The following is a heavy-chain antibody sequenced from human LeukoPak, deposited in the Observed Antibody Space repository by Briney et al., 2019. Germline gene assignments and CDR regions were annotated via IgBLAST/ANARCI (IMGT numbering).Heavy chain of an antibody. J-gene: IGHJ5*02. V-gene: IGHV4-61*02. CDR2: IYTSGST. CDR1: GGSISSGSYY. Sequence: SETLSLTCTVSGGSISSGSYYWSWIRQPAGKGLEWIGRIYTSGSTNYNPSLKSRVTISVDTSRNQFSLKLSSVIAADTAVYYCARDRDWFDPWGQGTLVTVSS. CDR3: ARDRDWFDP.